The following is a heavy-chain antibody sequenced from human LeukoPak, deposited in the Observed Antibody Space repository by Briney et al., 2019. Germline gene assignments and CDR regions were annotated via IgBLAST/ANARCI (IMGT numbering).Heavy chain of an antibody. D-gene: IGHD5-24*01. CDR1: GGSISSYY. J-gene: IGHJ4*02. V-gene: IGHV4-59*01. CDR2: IYYSGST. CDR3: ARAARREMDLPDLFDY. Sequence: PSETLSLTCTVSGGSISSYYWSWIRQPPGKGLEWIGYIYYSGSTNYNPSLKSRVTISVDTSKNQFSLKLTSVTAADTAVYYCARAARREMDLPDLFDYWGQGTLVTVSS.